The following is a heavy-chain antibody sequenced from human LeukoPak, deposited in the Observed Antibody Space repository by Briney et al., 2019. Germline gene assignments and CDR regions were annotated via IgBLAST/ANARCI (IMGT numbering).Heavy chain of an antibody. Sequence: PSETLSLTCTVSGGSISSYYWSWIRQPPGNGLEWIGYIYYSWSINFNPSLKSRLNVSVDPSKNQFSLKLSSVTAADTAVYYCARTTTSRAFDIWGQGTMVTVSS. CDR3: ARTTTSRAFDI. CDR1: GGSISSYY. D-gene: IGHD1-14*01. V-gene: IGHV4-59*01. J-gene: IGHJ3*02. CDR2: IYYSWSI.